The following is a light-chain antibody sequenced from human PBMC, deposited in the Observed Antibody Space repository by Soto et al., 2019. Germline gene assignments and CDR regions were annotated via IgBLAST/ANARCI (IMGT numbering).Light chain of an antibody. CDR3: QQRTYWPLT. Sequence: EIVLTQSPATLSLSPGERATLSCRASQSVSTYLAWYQQKPGQAPRLLIYDASNRATGIPARFSGSGSETDFTLTISSLEPEDSAIYFCQQRTYWPLTFGGGTKVEIK. CDR2: DAS. J-gene: IGKJ4*01. CDR1: QSVSTY. V-gene: IGKV3-11*01.